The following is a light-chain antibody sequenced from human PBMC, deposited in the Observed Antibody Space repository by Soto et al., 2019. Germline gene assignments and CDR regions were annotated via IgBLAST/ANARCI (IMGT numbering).Light chain of an antibody. CDR1: TSDVGLYNY. CDR2: EVS. CDR3: SSYTSSDTLV. V-gene: IGLV2-14*01. Sequence: QSALTQPASVSGSPGQSITISCTGTTSDVGLYNYVSWYQQHPGKAPKLMISEVSNRPSGVSNRFSGSKSGNTASLTISGLQAEEEADYYCSSYTSSDTLVFGAGTKLTVL. J-gene: IGLJ2*01.